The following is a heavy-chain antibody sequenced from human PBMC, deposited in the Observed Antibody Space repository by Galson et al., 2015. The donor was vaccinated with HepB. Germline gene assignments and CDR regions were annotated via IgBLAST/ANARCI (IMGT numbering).Heavy chain of an antibody. Sequence: SLRLSCAASGFTFGSYSMNWVRQAPGAGLEWVSSISSSSSYIYYADSVKGRFTISTDNAKNSLYLQMNSLKAEDTAVYYCARVRTPVVVPAAAYFDYWGQGTLVTVSS. J-gene: IGHJ4*02. D-gene: IGHD2-2*01. CDR3: ARVRTPVVVPAAAYFDY. CDR2: ISSSSSYI. CDR1: GFTFGSYS. V-gene: IGHV3-21*01.